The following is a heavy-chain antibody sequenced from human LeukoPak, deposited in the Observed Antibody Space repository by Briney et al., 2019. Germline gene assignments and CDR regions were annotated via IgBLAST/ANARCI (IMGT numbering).Heavy chain of an antibody. V-gene: IGHV5-51*01. Sequence: GESLKISCKGSGYSFTSYWIGWVRQMPGKGLEWMRIIYPGDSDTRYSPSFQGQVTISADKSISTAYLQWSSLKASDTAMYYCARDSSGYYSAFDIWGQGTMVTVSS. D-gene: IGHD3-22*01. J-gene: IGHJ3*02. CDR1: GYSFTSYW. CDR2: IYPGDSDT. CDR3: ARDSSGYYSAFDI.